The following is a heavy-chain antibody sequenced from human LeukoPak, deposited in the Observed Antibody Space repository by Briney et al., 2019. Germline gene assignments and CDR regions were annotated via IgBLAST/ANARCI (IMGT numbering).Heavy chain of an antibody. Sequence: GGSLSLSCAASGFTFSSYAMNWVRQAPGKGLEWVSAINGGSSGTYYAGSVKGRFTISRDSSKNTLYLQMNSLRAEDTAVYYCAKGKATGPYDAFDIWGQGTMVTVSS. CDR3: AKGKATGPYDAFDI. J-gene: IGHJ3*02. V-gene: IGHV3-23*01. D-gene: IGHD1-1*01. CDR2: INGGSSGT. CDR1: GFTFSSYA.